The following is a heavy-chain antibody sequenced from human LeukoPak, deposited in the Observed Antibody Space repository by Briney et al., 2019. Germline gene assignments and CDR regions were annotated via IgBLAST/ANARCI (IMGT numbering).Heavy chain of an antibody. D-gene: IGHD2-2*01. J-gene: IGHJ6*03. CDR3: AKADCSSTSCYSKYYYYYYYMDI. V-gene: IGHV3-74*01. CDR1: GFTFSSYW. CDR2: INSDGSST. Sequence: GGSLRLPCAASGFTFSSYWMHWVRQAPGKGLVWVSRINSDGSSTSYADSVKGRFTISRDNAKNTLYLQMNSLRAEDTAVYYCAKADCSSTSCYSKYYYYYYYMDIWGKGTTVTVSS.